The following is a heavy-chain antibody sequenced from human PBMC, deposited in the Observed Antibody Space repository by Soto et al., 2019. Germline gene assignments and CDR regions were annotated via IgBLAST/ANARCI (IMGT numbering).Heavy chain of an antibody. CDR2: IYRDGSGT. V-gene: IGHV3-74*01. J-gene: IGHJ4*02. Sequence: GGSLRLSCAASGFTFSSYWMHWVRQAPGKGLVWVSRIYRDGSGTDYADSVKGRFTISRDNAKNTLYLQMNRLSAEDTAVYYCVRDGDRFDFDYWGQGTLVTVSS. D-gene: IGHD3-3*01. CDR3: VRDGDRFDFDY. CDR1: GFTFSSYW.